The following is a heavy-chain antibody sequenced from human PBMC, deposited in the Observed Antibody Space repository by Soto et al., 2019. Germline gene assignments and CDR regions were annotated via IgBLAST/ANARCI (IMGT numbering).Heavy chain of an antibody. Sequence: VELVESGGGLVQTGGALRLSCAASGYPFDAYIMNWVRRAPGKGLEWVAFINPRGVTKYYADSLRGRFTISRDDASSSLFLQMDSLRAEDTAVYFCATWHRNYYYGLDVWGQGTTVTVS. CDR3: ATWHRNYYYGLDV. V-gene: IGHV3-48*01. CDR2: INPRGVTK. CDR1: GYPFDAYI. J-gene: IGHJ6*02.